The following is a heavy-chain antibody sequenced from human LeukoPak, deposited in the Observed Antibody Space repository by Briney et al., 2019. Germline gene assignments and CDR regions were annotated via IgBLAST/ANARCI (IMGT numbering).Heavy chain of an antibody. V-gene: IGHV3-23*03. CDR1: GFTFSSYG. CDR2: IYCGGTT. J-gene: IGHJ4*02. D-gene: IGHD4-17*01. CDR3: ARLYGDYSLSYFDY. Sequence: GRSLRLSCAASGFTFSSYGMSWVRQAPGKGLEWDAIIYCGGTTYYTDSVKGRFTISRDNSKNTLYLQMNSLRAEDTAVYCCARLYGDYSLSYFDYWGQGILVTVSS.